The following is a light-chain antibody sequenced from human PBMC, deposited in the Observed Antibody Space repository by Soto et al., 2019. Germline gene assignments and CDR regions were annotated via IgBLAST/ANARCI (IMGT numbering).Light chain of an antibody. CDR2: EVT. V-gene: IGLV2-14*01. J-gene: IGLJ3*02. CDR1: SSDVGGYKY. CDR3: SSFTSSDTVV. Sequence: QSALTQPASVSGSPGQSITISCTGTSSDVGGYKYVSWYQQHPGKAPQLMIYEVTNRPSGVSNRFSGSKSGNTASLTISGLQAEDEADYYCSSFTSSDTVVFGGGTKVTVL.